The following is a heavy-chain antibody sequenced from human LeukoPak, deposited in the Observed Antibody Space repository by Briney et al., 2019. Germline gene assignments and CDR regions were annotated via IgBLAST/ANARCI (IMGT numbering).Heavy chain of an antibody. CDR2: IYYSGST. CDR1: GGSISSYY. D-gene: IGHD6-19*01. J-gene: IGHJ5*02. V-gene: IGHV4-59*01. CDR3: ARFTSSGWYPMGNWFDP. Sequence: PSETLSLTCTVSGGSISSYYWSWIRQPPGKGLEWIGYIYYSGSTNYNPSLKSRVTISVDTSKNQFSLKLSSVTAADTAVHYCARFTSSGWYPMGNWFDPWGQGTLVTVSS.